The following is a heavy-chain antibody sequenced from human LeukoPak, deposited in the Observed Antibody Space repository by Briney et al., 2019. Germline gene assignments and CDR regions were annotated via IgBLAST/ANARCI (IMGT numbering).Heavy chain of an antibody. CDR1: GYTLTELS. J-gene: IGHJ6*02. CDR2: FDPEDGET. Sequence: ASVKVSCKVSGYTLTELSMHWVRQAPGKGLEWMGGFDPEDGETIYAQKFQGRVTMTEDTSTDTAYMELGSLRSEDTAVYYCATDYGDYRLYYYGMDVWGQGTTVTVSS. V-gene: IGHV1-24*01. CDR3: ATDYGDYRLYYYGMDV. D-gene: IGHD4-17*01.